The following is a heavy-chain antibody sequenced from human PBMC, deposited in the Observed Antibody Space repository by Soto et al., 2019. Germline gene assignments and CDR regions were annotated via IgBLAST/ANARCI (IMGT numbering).Heavy chain of an antibody. CDR1: GFALSTHS. D-gene: IGHD4-17*01. V-gene: IGHV3-21*01. CDR3: VRAVYTLTTPSYFDF. Sequence: EVQLVESGGGLVKPGGSLRLSCAASGFALSTHSMHWVRQAPGKGLEWVSSISTGSSIIHYADSVKGRFIISRDNPRSSLYLQMNSLRVEDTALYFCVRAVYTLTTPSYFDFWGQGTLVTVSS. J-gene: IGHJ4*02. CDR2: ISTGSSII.